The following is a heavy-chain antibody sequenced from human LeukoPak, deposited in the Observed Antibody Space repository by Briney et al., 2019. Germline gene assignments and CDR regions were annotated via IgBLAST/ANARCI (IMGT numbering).Heavy chain of an antibody. Sequence: PSETLSLTCTVSLGSFSNYYWNWLRQSSGKGLEWLGDIYHSGNTRYNPSLKSRVTISVDTSKNQFSLKLSSVTAADTAVYYCARDPDHDISAAFDIWGQGTVVTVSS. D-gene: IGHD3-9*01. J-gene: IGHJ3*02. CDR1: LGSFSNYY. V-gene: IGHV4-59*01. CDR3: ARDPDHDISAAFDI. CDR2: IYHSGNT.